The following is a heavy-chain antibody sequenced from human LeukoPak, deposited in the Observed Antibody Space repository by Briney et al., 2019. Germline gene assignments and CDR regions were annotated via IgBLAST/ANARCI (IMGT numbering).Heavy chain of an antibody. CDR3: AKRGSGWYEDYYYYMDV. V-gene: IGHV3-23*01. CDR1: GFTFSSYG. J-gene: IGHJ6*03. Sequence: GGSLRLSCAASGFTFSSYGMSWVRQAPGKGLEWVSAISGSGGSTYYADSVKGRFTISRDNSKNTLYLQMNSLRAEDTAVYYCAKRGSGWYEDYYYYMDVWGKGTTVTISS. D-gene: IGHD6-19*01. CDR2: ISGSGGST.